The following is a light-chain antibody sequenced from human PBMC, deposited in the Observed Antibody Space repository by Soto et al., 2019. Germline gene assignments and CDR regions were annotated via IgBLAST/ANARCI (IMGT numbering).Light chain of an antibody. Sequence: EIVLTQSPATLSLSPGERATLSCRASQSISSYLAWYQQKPGQAPRLLIYDASNRATGIPARFSRGGTGTDFTLTISSLEPEDFAVDYCQQRSNWPPTFGGGTKVEIK. V-gene: IGKV3-11*01. CDR2: DAS. J-gene: IGKJ4*01. CDR1: QSISSY. CDR3: QQRSNWPPT.